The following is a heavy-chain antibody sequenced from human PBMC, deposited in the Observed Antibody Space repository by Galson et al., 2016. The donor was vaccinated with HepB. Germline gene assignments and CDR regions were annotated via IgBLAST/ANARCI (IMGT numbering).Heavy chain of an antibody. CDR1: GYRFTSYW. Sequence: QSGAEVKKSGDSLTISCQGFGYRFTSYWIGWVRQMPGKGLEWMGIFHPGDSDTKYSPSFQGHVTFSADKSIDTAYLQGHSLRASDTAIYYCARHTTVSKTWFECFESWGQGTRVTVSS. V-gene: IGHV5-51*01. J-gene: IGHJ4*02. D-gene: IGHD3-10*01. CDR2: FHPGDSDT. CDR3: ARHTTVSKTWFECFES.